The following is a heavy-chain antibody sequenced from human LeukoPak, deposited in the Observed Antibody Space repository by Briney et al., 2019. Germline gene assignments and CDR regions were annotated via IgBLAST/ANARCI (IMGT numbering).Heavy chain of an antibody. D-gene: IGHD3-16*01. Sequence: SETLSLTCTVSGGSISSSSYYWGWIRQPPGKGLEWIGSIYYSGSTYYNPSLKSRVTISVDTSKNQFSLKLSAVTAADTAVYYCARHGGIRSAPHWGQGTLVTVS. CDR3: ARHGGIRSAPH. V-gene: IGHV4-39*01. CDR1: GGSISSSSYY. CDR2: IYYSGST. J-gene: IGHJ4*02.